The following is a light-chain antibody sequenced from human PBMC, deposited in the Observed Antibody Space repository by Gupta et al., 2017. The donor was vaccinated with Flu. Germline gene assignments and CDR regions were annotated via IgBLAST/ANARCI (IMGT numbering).Light chain of an antibody. J-gene: IGKJ2*03. Sequence: DIQMTQSPSSPSASVGDRVTITCRASQSISSYLNWYQQKPGKAPKLLIYAASSWQSGVPSRFSGSGYGTDFTLTISSRQPEDFATYYCQQSYSTPPYSFGQGTKMEIK. V-gene: IGKV1-39*01. CDR2: AAS. CDR1: QSISSY. CDR3: QQSYSTPPYS.